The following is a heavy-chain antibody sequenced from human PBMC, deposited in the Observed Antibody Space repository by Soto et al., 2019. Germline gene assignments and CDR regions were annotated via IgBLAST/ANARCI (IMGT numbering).Heavy chain of an antibody. CDR3: AKDPRPTSYGMDV. Sequence: LRLSCAASGFTFSSYAMSWVRQAPGKGLEWVSAISGSGGSTYYADSVKGRFTISRDNSKNTLYLQMNSLRAEDTAVYYCAKDPRPTSYGMDVWGQGTTVTVSS. CDR1: GFTFSSYA. J-gene: IGHJ6*02. V-gene: IGHV3-23*01. D-gene: IGHD2-2*01. CDR2: ISGSGGST.